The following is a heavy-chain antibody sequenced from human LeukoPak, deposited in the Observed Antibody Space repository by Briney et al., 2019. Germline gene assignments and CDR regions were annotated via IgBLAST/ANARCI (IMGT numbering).Heavy chain of an antibody. CDR3: ARSSNYDFWSGYWQPDAFDI. J-gene: IGHJ3*02. CDR2: IYTSGST. V-gene: IGHV4-4*07. Sequence: SETLPLTCTVSGGSISSYYWSWIRQPAGKGLEWIGRIYTSGSTNYNPSLKSRVTMSVDTSKNQFSLKLSSVTAADTAVYYCARSSNYDFWSGYWQPDAFDIWGQGTMVTVSS. CDR1: GGSISSYY. D-gene: IGHD3-3*01.